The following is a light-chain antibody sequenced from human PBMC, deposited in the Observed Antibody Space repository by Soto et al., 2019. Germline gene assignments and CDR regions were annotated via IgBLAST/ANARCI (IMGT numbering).Light chain of an antibody. V-gene: IGKV3-11*01. CDR3: QQRSNGIT. CDR2: DAS. CDR1: QSVSSY. Sequence: EIVLTQSPSTLSFSPGERATLSCRASQSVSSYLAWYQQKPGQAPRLLIYDASNRATGIPARFSGSGSGTDFTLTISSLEPEDFAVYYCQQRSNGITFGQGTRLEIK. J-gene: IGKJ5*01.